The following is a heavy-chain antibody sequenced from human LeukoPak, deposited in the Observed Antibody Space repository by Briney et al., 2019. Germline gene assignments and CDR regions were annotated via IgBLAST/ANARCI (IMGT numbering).Heavy chain of an antibody. CDR2: IYYSGST. Sequence: SETLSLTCTVSGGSISSSSYYWGWIRQPPGKGLEWIGSIYYSGSTYYNPSLKSRVTISVDTSKNQFSLKLSSVTAADTAVYYCARRGAYCSAGSCRSFNDYWGQGTLVTVSS. CDR1: GGSISSSSYY. D-gene: IGHD2-15*01. J-gene: IGHJ4*02. CDR3: ARRGAYCSAGSCRSFNDY. V-gene: IGHV4-39*01.